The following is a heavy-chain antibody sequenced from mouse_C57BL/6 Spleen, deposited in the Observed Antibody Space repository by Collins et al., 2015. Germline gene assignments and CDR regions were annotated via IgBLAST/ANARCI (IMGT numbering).Heavy chain of an antibody. Sequence: QVQLKESGSGLVAPSQSLSIACTVSGFAITKYGVSWVRQPPGKRLEWLGVIWGDGSTNYHSALMSRLSISKDNSKSQVFLKLNSLQTDDTATYYCAKIGADQAWFVYWGQGTLVTVSA. CDR2: IWGDGST. CDR3: AKIGADQAWFVY. CDR1: GFAITKYG. V-gene: IGHV2-3*01. J-gene: IGHJ3*01. D-gene: IGHD3-3*01.